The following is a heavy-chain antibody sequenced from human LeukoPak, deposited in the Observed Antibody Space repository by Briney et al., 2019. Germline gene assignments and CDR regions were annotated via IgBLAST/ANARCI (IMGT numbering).Heavy chain of an antibody. D-gene: IGHD3-9*01. CDR3: ARGASGYFDWLLTSNWYFDL. CDR1: GGSFSGYY. CDR2: INHSGST. V-gene: IGHV4-34*01. J-gene: IGHJ2*01. Sequence: SETLSLTCAVYGGSFSGYYWSWIRQPPGKGLEWIGEINHSGSTNYNPSLKSRVTISVDTSKNQFSLKLSSVTAADTAVYYCARGASGYFDWLLTSNWYFDLWGRGTLVTVSS.